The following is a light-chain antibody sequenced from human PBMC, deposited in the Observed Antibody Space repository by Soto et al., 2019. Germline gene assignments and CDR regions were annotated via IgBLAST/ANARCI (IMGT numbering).Light chain of an antibody. V-gene: IGLV1-47*01. Sequence: QSVLTQPPSASGTPGQWVTISCSGGSSTIGNTYVYWYQQLPGTATKLLIYRNSQRPSGVPDRFSGSKSGTSASLAISGLRSEDESEYHCSAWDDSLRHVMFGGGTKLTVL. J-gene: IGLJ3*02. CDR3: SAWDDSLRHVM. CDR2: RNS. CDR1: SSTIGNTY.